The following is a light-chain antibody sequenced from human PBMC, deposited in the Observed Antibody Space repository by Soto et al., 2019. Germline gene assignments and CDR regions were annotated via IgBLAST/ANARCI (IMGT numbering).Light chain of an antibody. J-gene: IGLJ1*01. CDR1: SDDVGTYNL. CDR2: EGG. Sequence: QSVLTQPAFVSGSRGQSITISCTGTSDDVGTYNLVSWYQQHPGKAPKLMLYEGGKRPSGVSNRFSGSKSGNTASLTISGLQAEDEADYYCCSYTYSGTYVFGTGTKLTVL. CDR3: CSYTYSGTYV. V-gene: IGLV2-23*01.